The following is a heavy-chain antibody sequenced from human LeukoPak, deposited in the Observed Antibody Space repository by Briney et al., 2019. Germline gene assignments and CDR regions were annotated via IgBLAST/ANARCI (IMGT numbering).Heavy chain of an antibody. CDR1: GFTFSSYA. CDR3: VRSLTGTDDY. J-gene: IGHJ4*02. V-gene: IGHV3-23*01. D-gene: IGHD3-9*01. Sequence: PGGSLRLSCAASGFTFSSYAMSWVRQAPGKGLEWVSAISGSGGSTYYADSVKGRFTISRDNSKNTLYPQMNSLRAEDTALYFCVRSLTGTDDYWGQGTLVTVSS. CDR2: ISGSGGST.